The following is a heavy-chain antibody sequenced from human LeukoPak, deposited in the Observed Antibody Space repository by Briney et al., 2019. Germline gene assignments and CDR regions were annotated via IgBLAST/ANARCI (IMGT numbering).Heavy chain of an antibody. J-gene: IGHJ2*01. CDR1: GGSISSYY. V-gene: IGHV4-59*01. CDR2: IYYSGST. CDR3: ARRANYYDSSGYSDWYFDL. Sequence: SETLSLTCTVSGGSISSYYWSWIRQPPGKGLEWIGYIYYSGSTNYNPSLKSRVTISVDTSKNQFSLKLSSVTAADTAVYYCARRANYYDSSGYSDWYFDLWGRGTLVTVSS. D-gene: IGHD3-22*01.